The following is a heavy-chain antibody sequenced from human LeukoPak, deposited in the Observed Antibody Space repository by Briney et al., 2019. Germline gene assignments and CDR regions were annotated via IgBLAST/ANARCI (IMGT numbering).Heavy chain of an antibody. D-gene: IGHD4-23*01. CDR2: FSGSGGST. J-gene: IGHJ3*02. Sequence: GGSLRLSCAVSGFTFSSYAMSWVRQAPGKGLEWVSAFSGSGGSTYYADSVKGRFTISKDNSKKTLYLQMNSPRAEDTAVYYCALLDYGGNSGDAFNIWGQGTRVTVSS. V-gene: IGHV3-23*01. CDR1: GFTFSSYA. CDR3: ALLDYGGNSGDAFNI.